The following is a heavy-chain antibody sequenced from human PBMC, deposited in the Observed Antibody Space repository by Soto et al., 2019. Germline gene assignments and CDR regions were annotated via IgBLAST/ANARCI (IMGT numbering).Heavy chain of an antibody. CDR1: GGSISSGGYY. J-gene: IGHJ5*02. Sequence: PSETLSLTCTVSGGSISSGGYYWSWIRQHPGKGLEWIGYIYYSGSTYYNPSLKSRVTISVDTSQNQFSLKLGSVTAADTAVYYCARASIYDILTGYYVLAWFDPWGQGTLVTVSS. V-gene: IGHV4-31*03. CDR3: ARASIYDILTGYYVLAWFDP. D-gene: IGHD3-9*01. CDR2: IYYSGST.